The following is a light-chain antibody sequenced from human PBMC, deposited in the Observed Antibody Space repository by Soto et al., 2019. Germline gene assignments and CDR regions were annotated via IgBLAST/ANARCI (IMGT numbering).Light chain of an antibody. Sequence: QPVLTQPPSASASLGASVTLTCTLSSGYSNYKVDWYRQRPGKGPRFVMRVGTGGIVGSKGDGIPDRFSVLGSGLNRYLTIKNIQEEDESDYHCGADHGSGSNPLVVFGGGTQLTVL. V-gene: IGLV9-49*01. CDR2: VGTGGIVG. J-gene: IGLJ2*01. CDR1: SGYSNYK. CDR3: GADHGSGSNPLVV.